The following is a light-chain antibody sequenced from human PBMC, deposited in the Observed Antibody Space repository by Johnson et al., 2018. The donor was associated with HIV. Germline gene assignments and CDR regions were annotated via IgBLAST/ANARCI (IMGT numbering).Light chain of an antibody. J-gene: IGLJ1*01. CDR2: DNN. V-gene: IGLV1-51*01. CDR3: GTWDSSLLYV. Sequence: QSVLTQSPSVSAAPGQKVTISCSGSSSNIGNNYVSWYQQLTGTAPKLLIYDNNKRPSGIPDRFSGSKSGTSATLGITGLQTGDEADYYCGTWDSSLLYVFGTGTKVTVL. CDR1: SSNIGNNY.